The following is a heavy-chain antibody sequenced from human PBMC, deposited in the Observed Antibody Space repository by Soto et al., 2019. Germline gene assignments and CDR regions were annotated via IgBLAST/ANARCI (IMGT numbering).Heavy chain of an antibody. CDR3: ARHGLQTTEYYFDY. D-gene: IGHD4-17*01. J-gene: IGHJ4*02. V-gene: IGHV4-39*01. Sequence: SETLSLTCTVSGGSISSSSYYWGWIRQPPGKGLEWIGSIYYSGSTYYNPSLKSRVTISVDTSKNQFSLKLSSVTAADTAVYYCARHGLQTTEYYFDYWGQGTLVTVSS. CDR1: GGSISSSSYY. CDR2: IYYSGST.